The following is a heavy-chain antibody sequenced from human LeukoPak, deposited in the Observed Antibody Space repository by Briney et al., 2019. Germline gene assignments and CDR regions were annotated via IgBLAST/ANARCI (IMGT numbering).Heavy chain of an antibody. V-gene: IGHV3-33*01. CDR1: GLTFSSYG. CDR2: IWYDGSNK. D-gene: IGHD3-16*01. J-gene: IGHJ6*02. Sequence: GGSPRLSCAASGLTFSSYGMHWVRQAPGKGLEWVAVIWYDGSNKYYADSVKGRFTISRDNSKNTLYLQMNSLRAEDTAVYYCARDARAGLYYYGMDVWGQGTTVTVSS. CDR3: ARDARAGLYYYGMDV.